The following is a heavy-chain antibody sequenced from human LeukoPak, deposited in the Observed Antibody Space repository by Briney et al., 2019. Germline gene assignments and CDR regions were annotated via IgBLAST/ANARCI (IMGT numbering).Heavy chain of an antibody. Sequence: SETLSLTCTVSGGSISSYYWSWIRQPAGKGLEWIGRIYTSGSTNYNPSLKSRVTMSVDTSKNQFSLKLSSVTAADTAVYYCARTIPHSGGWYSWDYYYYGMDVWGQGTTVTVSS. CDR2: IYTSGST. V-gene: IGHV4-4*07. CDR3: ARTIPHSGGWYSWDYYYYGMDV. CDR1: GGSISSYY. J-gene: IGHJ6*02. D-gene: IGHD6-19*01.